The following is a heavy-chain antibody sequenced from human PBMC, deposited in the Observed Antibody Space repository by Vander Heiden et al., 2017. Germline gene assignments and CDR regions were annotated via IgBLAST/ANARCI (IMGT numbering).Heavy chain of an antibody. CDR3: ARDRRYYYDSSGYPPLDY. V-gene: IGHV3-21*01. D-gene: IGHD3-22*01. J-gene: IGHJ4*02. Sequence: EVQLVESGGGLVKPGGSRRLSCAASGCTFSSYRMNWGRQAPGKGLEWVSSISSSSSYIYYADSVKGRFTISRDNAKNSLYLQMNSLRAEETAVYYCARDRRYYYDSSGYPPLDYWGQGTLVTVSS. CDR1: GCTFSSYR. CDR2: ISSSSSYI.